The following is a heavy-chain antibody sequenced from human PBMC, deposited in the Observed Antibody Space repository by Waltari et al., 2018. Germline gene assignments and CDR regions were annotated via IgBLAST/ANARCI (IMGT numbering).Heavy chain of an antibody. CDR3: ARALTVVAGTGGDY. J-gene: IGHJ4*02. Sequence: QVQLVESGGGVVQPGRSLRLSCAASGFTFSSYGMHWVRQAPGKGLEWVAVIWDDGSNKYYADSVKGRFTISRDNSKNTLYLQMNSLRAEDTAVYYCARALTVVAGTGGDYWGQGTLVTVSS. V-gene: IGHV3-33*01. CDR1: GFTFSSYG. CDR2: IWDDGSNK. D-gene: IGHD6-19*01.